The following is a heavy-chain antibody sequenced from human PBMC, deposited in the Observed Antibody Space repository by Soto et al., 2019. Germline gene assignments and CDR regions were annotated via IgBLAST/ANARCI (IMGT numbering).Heavy chain of an antibody. CDR2: ISSSGTTT. Sequence: PGGSLRLSCAASGFTFSSYEMNWVRQAPGKRPEWISYISSSGTTTDYAAFVRGRFTVSRDNTKNSLYLQMNSLRAEDTAFYYCARALRATAALNWFDPWGQGTLVTVSS. V-gene: IGHV3-48*03. J-gene: IGHJ5*02. CDR3: ARALRATAALNWFDP. CDR1: GFTFSSYE. D-gene: IGHD6-13*01.